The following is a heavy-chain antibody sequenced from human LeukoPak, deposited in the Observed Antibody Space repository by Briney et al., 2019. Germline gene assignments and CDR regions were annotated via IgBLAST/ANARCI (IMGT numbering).Heavy chain of an antibody. CDR3: AKDNYGAFDY. J-gene: IGHJ4*02. CDR2: ISSTGNKE. V-gene: IGHV3-30*18. D-gene: IGHD4-11*01. CDR1: GFTFGSFA. Sequence: QTGGSLRLSCAASGFTFGSFAMHWVRQAPGKGLAWVAVISSTGNKEYYADSVKGRFTISRDNSRNTVYLQMNNLTPEDTAVYYCAKDNYGAFDYWGQGTLVTVSS.